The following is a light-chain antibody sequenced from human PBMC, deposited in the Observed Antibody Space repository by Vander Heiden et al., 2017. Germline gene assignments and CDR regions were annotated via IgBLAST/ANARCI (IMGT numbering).Light chain of an antibody. CDR1: QTINTW. CDR2: GAS. V-gene: IGKV1-12*01. J-gene: IGKJ3*01. Sequence: DIQMTQSPSSVSASVGDRVTIPCRASQTINTWLAWYQQKPGKAPQLLIYGASTLQTGVPSRFSGSGSGTFFTLTINSLQPEDFATYYCQQASSFPQTFGPGTKVDVK. CDR3: QQASSFPQT.